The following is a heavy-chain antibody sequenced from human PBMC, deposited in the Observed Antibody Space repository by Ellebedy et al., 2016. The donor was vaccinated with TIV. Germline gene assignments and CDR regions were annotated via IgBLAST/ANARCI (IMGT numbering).Heavy chain of an antibody. J-gene: IGHJ3*02. CDR1: GFTFSSYT. Sequence: GESLKISCAASGFTFSSYTMHWVRQAPGKGLEWVAVISYDGSEKYYADSVKGRFTISRDNSKHTLYLQMNSLRAEDTAVYYCARGDSGYDWLGAFDIWGQGTMVTVSS. CDR3: ARGDSGYDWLGAFDI. D-gene: IGHD5-12*01. V-gene: IGHV3-30-3*01. CDR2: ISYDGSEK.